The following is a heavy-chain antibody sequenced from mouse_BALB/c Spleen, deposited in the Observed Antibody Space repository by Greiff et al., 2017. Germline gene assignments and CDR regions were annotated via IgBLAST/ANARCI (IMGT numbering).Heavy chain of an antibody. CDR1: GFTFSSYT. Sequence: DVMLVESGGGLVKPGGSLKLSCAASGFTFSSYTMSWVRQTPEKRLEWVATISSGGGNTYYPDSVKGRFTISRDNAKNNLYLQMSSLRSEDTALYYCARGGYGNYEWFAYWGQGTLVTVSA. V-gene: IGHV5-9*03. D-gene: IGHD2-1*01. CDR2: ISSGGGNT. CDR3: ARGGYGNYEWFAY. J-gene: IGHJ3*01.